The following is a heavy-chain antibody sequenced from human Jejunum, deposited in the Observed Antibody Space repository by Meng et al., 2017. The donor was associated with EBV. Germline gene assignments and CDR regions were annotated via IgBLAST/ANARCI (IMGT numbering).Heavy chain of an antibody. CDR3: ARDLGSGNYYGY. CDR2: INHEGSFT. V-gene: IGHV3-74*01. D-gene: IGHD3-10*01. CDR1: GFIFSSSW. Sequence: VQLVEAGGGVVQPGGSLRLSCIASGFIFSSSWMHWVRQAPGKGLVWVSHINHEGSFTNYADSVKGRFTISRDDAKNTLYLQMNSLRAEDTAVYYCARDLGSGNYYGYWGQGTLVTVSS. J-gene: IGHJ4*02.